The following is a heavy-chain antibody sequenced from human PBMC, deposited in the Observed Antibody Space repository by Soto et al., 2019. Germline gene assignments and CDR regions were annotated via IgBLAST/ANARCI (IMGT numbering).Heavy chain of an antibody. D-gene: IGHD6-13*01. CDR2: TYYRSKWYN. V-gene: IGHV6-1*01. CDR1: WYSVSSNSAA. CDR3: ARAPYSSSWSVNWFDP. J-gene: IGHJ5*02. Sequence: SQTLSLTCAISWYSVSSNSAAWNWIRQSPSRGLEWLGRTYYRSKWYNDYAVSVKSRITITPDTSKNQFSLQLNSVTPEDTAVYYCARAPYSSSWSVNWFDPWGQGTLVTVSS.